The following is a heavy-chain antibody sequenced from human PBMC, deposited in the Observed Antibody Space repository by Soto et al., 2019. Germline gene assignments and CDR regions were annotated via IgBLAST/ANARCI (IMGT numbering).Heavy chain of an antibody. CDR3: ATSLQMITFEGVIGNDAFDS. J-gene: IGHJ3*02. V-gene: IGHV1-18*01. CDR1: GYTFTSYG. D-gene: IGHD3-16*02. Sequence: QVQLVQSGAEVKKPGASVKVSCKASGYTFTSYGISWVRQAPGQGLVWLGWSSAYNGNTNYAQKLQGRVTMTHDTSTSTAYRALRSLSSDDTAKYYCATSLQMITFEGVIGNDAFDSSGQRTMVTVSS. CDR2: SSAYNGNT.